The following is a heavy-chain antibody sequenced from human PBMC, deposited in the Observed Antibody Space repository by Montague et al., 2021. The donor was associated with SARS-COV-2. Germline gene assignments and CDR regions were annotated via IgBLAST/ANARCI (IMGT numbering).Heavy chain of an antibody. CDR1: GDSITRDVPY. J-gene: IGHJ4*02. V-gene: IGHV4-61*02. D-gene: IGHD2/OR15-2a*01. Sequence: TLSLTCTVYGDSITRDVPYRSWIRQPAGTVPEWIGRTYTTGSTNYNPSLKSRLTISLDTSKNQFSLKLSSVTAADTAVYYCARDDFRWDFDCWGQGTLVTVSS. CDR3: ARDDFRWDFDC. CDR2: TYTTGST.